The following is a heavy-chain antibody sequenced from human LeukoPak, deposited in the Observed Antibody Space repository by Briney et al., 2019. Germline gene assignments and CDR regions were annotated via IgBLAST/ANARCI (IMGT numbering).Heavy chain of an antibody. V-gene: IGHV3-48*02. Sequence: GGSLRLSCAASGFTLSSYTMNWVRQAPGKGLEWVSSISSSSTTIYYADSVKGRFTISRDNAKNSLYLQMNSLRDEDTAVYYCARLAVWGSYRLFDYWGQGTLVTVSS. CDR2: ISSSSTTI. CDR3: ARLAVWGSYRLFDY. J-gene: IGHJ4*02. CDR1: GFTLSSYT. D-gene: IGHD3-16*02.